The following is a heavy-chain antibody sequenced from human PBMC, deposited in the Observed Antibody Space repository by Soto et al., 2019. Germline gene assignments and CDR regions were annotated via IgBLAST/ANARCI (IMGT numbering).Heavy chain of an antibody. CDR2: ISAHNGDT. CDR1: GYSFATYG. V-gene: IGHV1-18*04. D-gene: IGHD3-22*01. J-gene: IGHJ4*02. Sequence: ASVKVSCKASGYSFATYGFSWVRQAPGKGLACVGWISAHNGDTHYSQKFQGRVTLTTDTSTNTGYMALRSLTSAATAVYFCATEPIYYNDGSGYYPLGHWGQGTLVTVSS. CDR3: ATEPIYYNDGSGYYPLGH.